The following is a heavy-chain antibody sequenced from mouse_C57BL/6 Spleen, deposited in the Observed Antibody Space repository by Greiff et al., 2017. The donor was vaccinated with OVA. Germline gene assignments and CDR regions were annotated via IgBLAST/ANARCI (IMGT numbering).Heavy chain of an antibody. J-gene: IGHJ4*01. CDR3: ARSYYYGSNYAMDY. D-gene: IGHD1-1*01. CDR1: GYAFSSSW. V-gene: IGHV1-82*01. CDR2: IYPGDGDT. Sequence: QVQLQQSGPELVKPGASVKISCKASGYAFSSSWMNWVKQRPGKGLEWIGRIYPGDGDTNYNGKFKGKATLTADQSSSTAYMHISSLTSEDSAVYFCARSYYYGSNYAMDYCGQGTSVTVSS.